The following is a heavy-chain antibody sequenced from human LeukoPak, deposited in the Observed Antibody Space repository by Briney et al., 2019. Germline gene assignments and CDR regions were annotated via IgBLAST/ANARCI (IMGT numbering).Heavy chain of an antibody. CDR3: AKETNFYGPTYFDF. CDR2: IYYSGST. D-gene: IGHD4/OR15-4a*01. CDR1: GASITRTY. V-gene: IGHV4-59*01. Sequence: SETLSLTCTVSGASITRTYWSWIRQPPGKGLEWIGYIYYSGSTNYNPSLKSRVTISVDTSKNQFSLKLSSVTAADTAVYYCAKETNFYGPTYFDFWGQGTLVTVSS. J-gene: IGHJ4*02.